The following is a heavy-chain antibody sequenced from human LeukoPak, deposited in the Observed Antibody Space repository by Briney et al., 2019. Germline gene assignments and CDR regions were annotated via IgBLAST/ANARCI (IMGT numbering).Heavy chain of an antibody. CDR1: GGSISNYY. J-gene: IGHJ5*02. CDR2: IYSTGSA. D-gene: IGHD3-10*01. V-gene: IGHV4-59*01. CDR3: ARDSGTTGEVKFDP. Sequence: SETLSLTCTVSGGSISNYYWSWIRQPPGKGLEWIAYIYSTGSAIYNPSLRSRVTISVDTSKNQFSLKLSSVTAADTAVYYCARDSGTTGEVKFDPWGQGTLVTVSS.